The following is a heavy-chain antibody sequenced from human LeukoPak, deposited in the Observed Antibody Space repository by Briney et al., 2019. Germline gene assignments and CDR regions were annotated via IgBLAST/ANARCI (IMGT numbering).Heavy chain of an antibody. D-gene: IGHD3-10*01. CDR1: GYTFTGYS. CDR3: ARDWGALSYHSGSGNFLFDY. CDR2: INPNSGGT. V-gene: IGHV1-2*02. Sequence: ASVKVSCKASGYTFTGYSMHWVRQAPGQGLEWMGWINPNSGGTNYAQKFQGRVTMTRDTSISTAYMELSRLRSDDTAVYFCARDWGALSYHSGSGNFLFDYWGQGTLVTVSS. J-gene: IGHJ4*02.